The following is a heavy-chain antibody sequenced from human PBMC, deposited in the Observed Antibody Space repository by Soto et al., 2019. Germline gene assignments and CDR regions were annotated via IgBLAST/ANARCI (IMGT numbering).Heavy chain of an antibody. D-gene: IGHD3-16*01. CDR1: GGSISSGGYC. CDR3: ARDYGGAWDFAL. V-gene: IGHV4-31*03. CDR2: TKYSGST. J-gene: IGHJ2*01. Sequence: QVQLQESGPGLVKPSQTLSLTCTVSGGSISSGGYCWSWIRQHPGKGLEWIGYTKYSGSTYYNPSLKSRVTIPVYTSKNQFSLKLSSVTAADTAVYYGARDYGGAWDFALWGRGTRVTVSS.